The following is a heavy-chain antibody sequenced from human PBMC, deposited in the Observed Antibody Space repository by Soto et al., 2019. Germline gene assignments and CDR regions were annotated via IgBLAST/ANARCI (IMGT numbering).Heavy chain of an antibody. CDR3: ARDVNYFDY. CDR1: GFTFFTYW. J-gene: IGHJ4*02. Sequence: GGSLRLSCAASGFTFFTYWMSWVRQAPGKGLEWVANIKQDGSEKYYVDSVKGRFTISRDNAKNSLYLQMNSLRAEDTAVYYCARDVNYFDYWGQGTQVTVSS. CDR2: IKQDGSEK. V-gene: IGHV3-7*01.